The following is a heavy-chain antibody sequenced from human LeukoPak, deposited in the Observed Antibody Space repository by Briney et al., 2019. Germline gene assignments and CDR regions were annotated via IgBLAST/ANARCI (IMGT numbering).Heavy chain of an antibody. CDR1: GGSITSTNY. CDR2: VNLQGST. Sequence: SETLSLTCGVSGGSITSTNYWTWVRQPPGKGLEWIGEVNLQGSTNYNPSLMGRVAITVDMSANNLSLQLTSVISADTAVYYCAREGGPYRPLDYSGQGTLVTVSS. V-gene: IGHV4-4*02. CDR3: AREGGPYRPLDY. J-gene: IGHJ4*02.